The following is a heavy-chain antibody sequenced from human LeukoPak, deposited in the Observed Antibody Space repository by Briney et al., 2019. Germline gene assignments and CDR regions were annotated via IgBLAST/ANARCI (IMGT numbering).Heavy chain of an antibody. V-gene: IGHV3-23*01. CDR1: GFTFSSYG. Sequence: GGTLRLSCAASGFTFSSYGMSWVRQAPGKGLEWVSAISGSGGSTYYADSVKGRFTISRDNSKNTLYLQMNSLRAEDTAVYYCARAPGYYDFWSGYLYYYYMDVWGKGTTVTVSS. J-gene: IGHJ6*03. D-gene: IGHD3-3*01. CDR3: ARAPGYYDFWSGYLYYYYMDV. CDR2: ISGSGGST.